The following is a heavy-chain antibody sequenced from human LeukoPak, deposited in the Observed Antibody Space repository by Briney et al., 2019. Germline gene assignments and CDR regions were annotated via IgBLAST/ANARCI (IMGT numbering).Heavy chain of an antibody. Sequence: GGSLRLSCAASGFTFSNFAMTWVRQVPGKGLEWVSSIGRGGGNIFYANSVKGRFTISRDNSKNTLYLQMNSLRAEDRALYSCVRGIAGFDCWGQGTLVTVSS. CDR1: GFTFSNFA. J-gene: IGHJ4*02. V-gene: IGHV3-23*01. CDR3: VRGIAGFDC. D-gene: IGHD6-13*01. CDR2: IGRGGGNI.